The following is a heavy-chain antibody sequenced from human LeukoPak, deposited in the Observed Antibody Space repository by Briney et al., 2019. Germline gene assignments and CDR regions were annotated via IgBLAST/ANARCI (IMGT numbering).Heavy chain of an antibody. CDR3: ARVGIGQQQIPKIPYYYKDV. CDR1: GGSISSSSYY. V-gene: IGHV4-39*07. D-gene: IGHD6-13*01. Sequence: PSESLSLTCTVSGGSISSSSYYWGWIRQPPGKGLEWIGSIYYSGSTYYNPSLKSRVTISVDTSKNQFSLKLSSVTAADTAVYCCARVGIGQQQIPKIPYYYKDVWGKGTTVTVSS. J-gene: IGHJ6*03. CDR2: IYYSGST.